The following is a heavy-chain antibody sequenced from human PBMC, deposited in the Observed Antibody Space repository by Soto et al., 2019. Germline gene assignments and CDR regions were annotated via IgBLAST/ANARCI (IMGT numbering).Heavy chain of an antibody. Sequence: SETLSLTRTADGGSIGYYYWSWIRHTPGKGLEWIGNNYYTGTTSYNPSLKSRVTISVDTSRNQFSIRLRSVTAADKAVYYCAGERGVWFGDLLQHGWFDPWGQGTLVTVS. CDR1: GGSIGYYY. CDR3: AGERGVWFGDLLQHGWFDP. J-gene: IGHJ5*02. D-gene: IGHD3-10*01. V-gene: IGHV4-59*01. CDR2: NYYTGTT.